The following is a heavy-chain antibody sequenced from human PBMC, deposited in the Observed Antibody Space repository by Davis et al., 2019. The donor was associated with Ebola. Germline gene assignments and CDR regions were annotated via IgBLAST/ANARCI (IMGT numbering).Heavy chain of an antibody. Sequence: ASVQVSCKASGYTFSSYGISWARQAPGQGLEWMGWISAYNGNTNYAQNLQGRVTMTTDTSTSTAYMELRSLRSDDTAVYYCARVSLIVDVMIDYWGQGTLVTVSS. CDR2: ISAYNGNT. V-gene: IGHV1-18*01. D-gene: IGHD3-22*01. J-gene: IGHJ4*02. CDR3: ARVSLIVDVMIDY. CDR1: GYTFSSYG.